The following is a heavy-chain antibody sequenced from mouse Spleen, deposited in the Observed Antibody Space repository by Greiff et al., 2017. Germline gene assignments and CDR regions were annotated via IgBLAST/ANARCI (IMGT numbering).Heavy chain of an antibody. CDR2: IDPSDSYT. Sequence: QVQLQQPGAELVRPGTSVKLSCKASGYTFTSYWMHWVKQRPGQGLEWIGVIDPSDSYTNYNQKFKGKATLTVDTSSSTAYMQLSSLTSEDSAVYYCARRGTLILDGYYAYFDVWGAGTTVTVSS. CDR1: GYTFTSYW. V-gene: IGHV1-59*01. J-gene: IGHJ1*01. CDR3: ARRGTLILDGYYAYFDV. D-gene: IGHD2-3*01.